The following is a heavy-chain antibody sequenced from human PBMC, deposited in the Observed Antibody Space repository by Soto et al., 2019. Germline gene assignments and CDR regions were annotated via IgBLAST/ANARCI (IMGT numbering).Heavy chain of an antibody. Sequence: GASVKVSCKASGYTFTSYDINWVRQATGQGLEWMGWMNPNSGNTGYAQKFQGRVTMTRNTSISTAYMELSSLRSEDTAVYYCARGHPTSSFYDYIWGSYRYWDYYYYYMDVWGKGTTVTVSS. D-gene: IGHD3-16*02. CDR3: ARGHPTSSFYDYIWGSYRYWDYYYYYMDV. CDR1: GYTFTSYD. V-gene: IGHV1-8*01. CDR2: MNPNSGNT. J-gene: IGHJ6*03.